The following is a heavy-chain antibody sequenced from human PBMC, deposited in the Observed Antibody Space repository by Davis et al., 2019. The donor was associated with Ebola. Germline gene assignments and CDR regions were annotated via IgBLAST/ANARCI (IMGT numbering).Heavy chain of an antibody. J-gene: IGHJ6*02. CDR1: GFTFSSYA. V-gene: IGHV3-23*01. Sequence: GESLKISCAASGFTFSSYAMSWVRQAPGKGLEWVSAISGSGGSTYYADSVKGRFTISRDNSKNTLYLQMNSLRDEDTAVYYCARKVFGARRDYYYFYGMDVWGQGTTVTVSS. D-gene: IGHD3-10*02. CDR3: ARKVFGARRDYYYFYGMDV. CDR2: ISGSGGST.